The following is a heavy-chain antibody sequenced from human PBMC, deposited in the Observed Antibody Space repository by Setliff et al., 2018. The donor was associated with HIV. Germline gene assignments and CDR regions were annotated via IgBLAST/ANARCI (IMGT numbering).Heavy chain of an antibody. J-gene: IGHJ6*03. Sequence: GGSLRLSCAASGFNFKTYGMTWVRQAPGKGLDWVAHIGSSNHGIHYTASVQGRFTVSRDNANNLLFLQMNNLRAEDTAVYYCARDQWGYSYGYYYYYYMDVWGKGTTVTVSS. D-gene: IGHD5-18*01. CDR2: IGSSNHGI. CDR3: ARDQWGYSYGYYYYYYMDV. CDR1: GFNFKTYG. V-gene: IGHV3-48*04.